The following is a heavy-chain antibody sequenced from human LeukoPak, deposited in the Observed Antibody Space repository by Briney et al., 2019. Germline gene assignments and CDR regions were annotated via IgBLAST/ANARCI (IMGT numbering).Heavy chain of an antibody. Sequence: GGSLRLSCAASGFTFDSYVMSWDRQAPGKGLDWVSGISISGGTTYYADSVKGRFTISRDNSKNTLYLQMNSLRAEDTAVYYCAKTRDIVVVVGATGAFDIWGQGTMVTVSS. D-gene: IGHD2-15*01. CDR3: AKTRDIVVVVGATGAFDI. J-gene: IGHJ3*02. V-gene: IGHV3-23*01. CDR1: GFTFDSYV. CDR2: ISISGGTT.